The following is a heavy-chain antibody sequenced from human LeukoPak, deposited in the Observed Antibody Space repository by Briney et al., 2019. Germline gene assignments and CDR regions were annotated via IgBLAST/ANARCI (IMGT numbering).Heavy chain of an antibody. CDR2: INPSGGST. Sequence: ASVKVSCKASGYTFTSYYIHWVRQAPGQGLEWMGIINPSGGSTSNAQKFQGRLTMTRDMSTSTIYMELSSLRSEDTAVYYCATDYYDSSGIAAGYFDYWGQGTLVTVSS. D-gene: IGHD3-22*01. CDR1: GYTFTSYY. J-gene: IGHJ4*02. V-gene: IGHV1-46*01. CDR3: ATDYYDSSGIAAGYFDY.